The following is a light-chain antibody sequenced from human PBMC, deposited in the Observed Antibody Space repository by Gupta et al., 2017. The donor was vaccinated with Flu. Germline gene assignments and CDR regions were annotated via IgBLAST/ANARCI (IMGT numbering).Light chain of an antibody. CDR2: GAS. CDR3: QHEGSSPRT. J-gene: IGKJ1*01. V-gene: IGKV3-20*01. Sequence: EILLTQSPGTLSLSPGERATLSCRASQKLSRSFLGWYQQKPGQAPRFLIYGASNRAAGLPDRFSGSGSATEFTLTISRLAPDDSAVYLCQHEGSSPRTFGQRTTVEIK. CDR1: QKLSRSF.